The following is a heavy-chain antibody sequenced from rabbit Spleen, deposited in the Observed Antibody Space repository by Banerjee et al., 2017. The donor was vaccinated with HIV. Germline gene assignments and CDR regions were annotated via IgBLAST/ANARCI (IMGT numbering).Heavy chain of an antibody. V-gene: IGHV1S45*01. J-gene: IGHJ4*01. D-gene: IGHD7-1*01. CDR3: ARHTGNEYYGL. Sequence: QEQLEESGGDLVKPGASLTLTCTASGLDFSSSYWICWVRQAPGKGLEWIACIYTGSSGSTYYASWAKGRFTISKTSSTTVTLQMTSLTAADTATYFCARHTGNEYYGLWGPGTLVTVS. CDR1: GLDFSSSYW. CDR2: IYTGSSGST.